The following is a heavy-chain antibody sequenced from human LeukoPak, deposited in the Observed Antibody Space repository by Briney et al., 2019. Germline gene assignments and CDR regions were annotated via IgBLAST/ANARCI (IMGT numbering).Heavy chain of an antibody. CDR1: GFTFSSYS. J-gene: IGHJ4*02. D-gene: IGHD6-13*01. Sequence: GGSLRLSCAASGFTFSSYSMNWVRQAPGKGLEWVSYISSSSSTIYYADSVKGRFTISRDNAKNSLYLQMNSLRAEDTALYYCARISFFSSSWYLYYFDYWGQGTLVTVSS. CDR3: ARISFFSSSWYLYYFDY. V-gene: IGHV3-48*01. CDR2: ISSSSSTI.